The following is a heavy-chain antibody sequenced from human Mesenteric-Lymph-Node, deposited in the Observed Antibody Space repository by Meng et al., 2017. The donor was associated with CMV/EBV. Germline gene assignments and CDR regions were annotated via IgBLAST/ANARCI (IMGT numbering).Heavy chain of an antibody. D-gene: IGHD2-8*02. J-gene: IGHJ4*02. CDR2: VYWEEDK. CDR3: AHDKVAVGTGYFDH. Sequence: SLRTSGEGEEWKSQQQGKGQERIAVVYWEEDKRNKKTIKTRIRITKENSKDQVVLTMTNMDPVDTATYFCAHDKVAVGTGYFDHWGQGTLVTVSS. CDR1: SLRTSGEG. V-gene: IGHV2-5*02.